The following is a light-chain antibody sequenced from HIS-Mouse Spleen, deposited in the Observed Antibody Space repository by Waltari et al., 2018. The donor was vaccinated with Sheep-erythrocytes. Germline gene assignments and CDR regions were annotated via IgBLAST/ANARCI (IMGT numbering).Light chain of an antibody. Sequence: QSALTQPRSVSGSPGQSVTISCTGPSSDVGGYNYVPWYQQHPGKAPNRMIYDVSKRPSGVPDRFSGSKSGNTASLTISGLQAEDEADYYCCSYEGSYTWVFGGGTKLTVL. V-gene: IGLV2-11*01. CDR2: DVS. CDR3: CSYEGSYTWV. CDR1: SSDVGGYNY. J-gene: IGLJ3*02.